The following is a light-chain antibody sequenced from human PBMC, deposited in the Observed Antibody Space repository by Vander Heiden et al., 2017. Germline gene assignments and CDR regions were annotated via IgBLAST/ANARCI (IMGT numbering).Light chain of an antibody. CDR1: RSDVGGYNY. V-gene: IGLV2-14*03. CDR3: SSYTSSSIYVV. J-gene: IGLJ2*01. CDR2: DVS. Sequence: QSALTQPASVSGSPVQSIPISCPGTRSDVGGYNYVSWYQQHPGKAPKLMIYDVSNRPSGVSNRFSGSKSGNTASLTISGLQAEDEADYYCSSYTSSSIYVVFGGGTKLTVL.